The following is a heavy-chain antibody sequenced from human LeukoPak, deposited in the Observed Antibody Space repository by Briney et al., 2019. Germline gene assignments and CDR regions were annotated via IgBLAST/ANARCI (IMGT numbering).Heavy chain of an antibody. CDR1: GFTFSDYA. CDR2: TSYDGSKK. CDR3: AKGLYGQTDYYDSSGYAY. Sequence: PGRSLRLSCAASGFTFSDYAMHWVRQAPGKGLNWVAVTSYDGSKKYYADSVKGRFTISRDNSKNTLYLQMNSLRAEDTAVYYCAKGLYGQTDYYDSSGYAYWGQGTLVTVSS. V-gene: IGHV3-30*07. J-gene: IGHJ4*02. D-gene: IGHD3-22*01.